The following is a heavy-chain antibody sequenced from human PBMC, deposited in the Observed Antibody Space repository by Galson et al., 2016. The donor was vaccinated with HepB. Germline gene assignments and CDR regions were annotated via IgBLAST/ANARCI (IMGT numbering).Heavy chain of an antibody. Sequence: SVKVSCKASGYTFTNYDINWVRQATGQGLEWLRWMTPNSGKKGYAQKFQGRLTLTRDTSTSTAYMELSSLTSDDTAVYFCARNREFTGDFDYWGQGALVTVSS. CDR2: MTPNSGKK. CDR3: ARNREFTGDFDY. V-gene: IGHV1-8*01. J-gene: IGHJ4*02. CDR1: GYTFTNYD. D-gene: IGHD7-27*01.